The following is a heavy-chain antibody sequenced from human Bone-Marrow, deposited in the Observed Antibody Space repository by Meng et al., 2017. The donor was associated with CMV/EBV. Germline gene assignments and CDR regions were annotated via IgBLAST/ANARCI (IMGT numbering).Heavy chain of an antibody. V-gene: IGHV3-33*06. CDR3: AKDLNWNYPYYYYGMDV. J-gene: IGHJ6*02. CDR1: GFTFSSYE. Sequence: GGSLRLSCAASGFTFSSYEMNWVRQAPGKGLEWVAVIWYDGSNKYYADYVKGRFTISRDNSKNTLYLQMNSLRAEDTAVYYCAKDLNWNYPYYYYGMDVWGQGTTVTVSS. D-gene: IGHD1-7*01. CDR2: IWYDGSNK.